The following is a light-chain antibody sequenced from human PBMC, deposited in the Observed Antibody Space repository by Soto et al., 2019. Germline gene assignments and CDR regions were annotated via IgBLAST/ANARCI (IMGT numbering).Light chain of an antibody. CDR3: QQYNSYSTWT. CDR1: QSISSW. J-gene: IGKJ1*01. Sequence: DIQMTQSPSTLSASAGDRVTITCRASQSISSWLAWYQQKPGKAPKLLIYDASSLESGVPSRFSGSGSGTEFTLTISCLQPDDFATYYCQQYNSYSTWTFGQGTKVDIK. V-gene: IGKV1-5*01. CDR2: DAS.